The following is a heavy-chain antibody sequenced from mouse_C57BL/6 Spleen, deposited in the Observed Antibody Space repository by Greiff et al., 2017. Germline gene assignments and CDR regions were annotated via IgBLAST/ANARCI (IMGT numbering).Heavy chain of an antibody. J-gene: IGHJ4*01. D-gene: IGHD1-1*01. V-gene: IGHV1-76*01. CDR1: GYTFTDYY. CDR3: ARSYYGSSYGYAMDY. CDR2: IYPGSGNT. Sequence: VKLVESGAELVRPGASVKLSCKASGYTFTDYYINWVKQRPGQGLEWIARIYPGSGNTYYNEKFKGKATLTAEKSSSTAYMQLSSLTSEDSAVYFCARSYYGSSYGYAMDYWGQGTSVTVSS.